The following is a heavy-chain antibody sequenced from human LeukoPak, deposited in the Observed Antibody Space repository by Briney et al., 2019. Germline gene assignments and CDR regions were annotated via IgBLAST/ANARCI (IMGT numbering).Heavy chain of an antibody. J-gene: IGHJ3*02. CDR2: IIPIFGTA. D-gene: IGHD3-10*01. V-gene: IGHV1-69*13. Sequence: SVKVSCKASGGTFSIYAISWVRQAPGQGLEWMGGIIPIFGTANYAQKFQGRVTITADESTSTAYMELSSLRSEDTAVYYCARGAPLKRIIMVRGDANVFDIWGQGTMVTVSS. CDR1: GGTFSIYA. CDR3: ARGAPLKRIIMVRGDANVFDI.